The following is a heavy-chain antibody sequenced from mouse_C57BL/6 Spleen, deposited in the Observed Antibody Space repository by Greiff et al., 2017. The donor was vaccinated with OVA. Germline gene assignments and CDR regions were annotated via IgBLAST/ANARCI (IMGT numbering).Heavy chain of an antibody. CDR2: ISSGSSTI. J-gene: IGHJ4*01. CDR3: ARGALITTVVATRAMDY. CDR1: GFTFSDYG. Sequence: EVKLEESGGGLVKPGGSLKLSCAASGFTFSDYGMHWVRQAPEKGLEWVAYISSGSSTIYYADTVKGRFTISRDNAKNTLFLQMTSLRSEDTAMYYCARGALITTVVATRAMDYWGQGTSVTVSS. D-gene: IGHD1-1*01. V-gene: IGHV5-17*01.